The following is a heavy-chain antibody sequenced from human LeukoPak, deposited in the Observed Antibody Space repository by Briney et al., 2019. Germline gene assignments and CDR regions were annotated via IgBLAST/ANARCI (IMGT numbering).Heavy chain of an antibody. CDR3: ARVPTVTFFDY. V-gene: IGHV4-38-2*02. CDR2: LYYSGST. Sequence: SETLSLTCTVSGYSISSGYYWGWIRQPPGKGLEWIGSLYYSGSTYYNPSLKSRVTISVDTSKNQFSLKLSSVTAADTAVYYRARVPTVTFFDYWGQGTLVTVSS. D-gene: IGHD4-17*01. CDR1: GYSISSGYY. J-gene: IGHJ4*02.